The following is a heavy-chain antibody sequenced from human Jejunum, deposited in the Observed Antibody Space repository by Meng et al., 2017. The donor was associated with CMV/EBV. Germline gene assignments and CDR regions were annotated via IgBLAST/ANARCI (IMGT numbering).Heavy chain of an antibody. Sequence: LHEAGPGLGKPSRTLPLTGDVCGGSITNDHWWSWVRQAPGKGLEWIGEIYHSGRTNYNPSVKSRVSMSVDKSQNHFSLRLSSVTAADTAVYYCTTLYGDSISWGQGTLVTVSS. CDR3: TTLYGDSIS. D-gene: IGHD4-17*01. J-gene: IGHJ4*02. CDR1: GGSITNDHW. CDR2: IYHSGRT. V-gene: IGHV4-4*02.